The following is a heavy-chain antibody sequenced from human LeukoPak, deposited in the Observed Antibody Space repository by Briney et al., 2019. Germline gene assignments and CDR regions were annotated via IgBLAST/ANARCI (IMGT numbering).Heavy chain of an antibody. J-gene: IGHJ3*02. CDR2: IIPIFGTA. CDR3: ARSHDSSGFAFDI. D-gene: IGHD3-22*01. CDR1: GGTFSSYA. V-gene: IGHV1-69*05. Sequence: GSSVKVSCKASGGTFSSYAISRVRQAPGQGLEWMGGIIPIFGTANYAQKFQGRVTITTDESTSTAYMELSSLRSEDTAVYYCARSHDSSGFAFDIWGRGTMVTVSS.